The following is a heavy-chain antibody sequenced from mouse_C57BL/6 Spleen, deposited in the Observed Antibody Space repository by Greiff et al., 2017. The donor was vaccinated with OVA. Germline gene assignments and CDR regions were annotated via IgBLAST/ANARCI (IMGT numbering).Heavy chain of an antibody. Sequence: EVKLQESGGGLVQPGGSLKLSCAASGFTFSDYYMYWVRQTPEKRLEWVAYISNGGGSTYYPDTVKGRFTISRDNAKNTLYLQMSRLKSEDTAMYYCARRGDFYFDYWGQGTTLTVSS. CDR1: GFTFSDYY. D-gene: IGHD3-3*01. V-gene: IGHV5-12*01. J-gene: IGHJ2*01. CDR2: ISNGGGST. CDR3: ARRGDFYFDY.